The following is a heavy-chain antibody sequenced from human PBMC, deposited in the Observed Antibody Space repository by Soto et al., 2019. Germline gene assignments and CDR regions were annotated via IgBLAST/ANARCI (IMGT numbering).Heavy chain of an antibody. CDR2: INPSGGRT. Sequence: QVQLVQSGTEVKTPGASVKISCETSGYTFTNYYLHWVRQAPGQGLEWMGVINPSGGRTSYAQKFQGRVTMTRDTSTSTAYMALTNLKSEDTAVYYCARFGAIDLMLWVGEQYYDYWGLGTLVNVYS. D-gene: IGHD3-10*01. V-gene: IGHV1-46*01. CDR1: GYTFTNYY. J-gene: IGHJ4*02. CDR3: ARFGAIDLMLWVGEQYYDY.